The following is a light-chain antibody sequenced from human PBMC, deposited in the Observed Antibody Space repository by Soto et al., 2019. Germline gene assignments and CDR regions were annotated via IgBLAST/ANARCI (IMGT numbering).Light chain of an antibody. Sequence: DTRMTQSPSTLSASVGDTVTITCRASRNIERWLAWYQHKPGKPPKLLILNASTLGSGVPSRFSGSGSGTEFTLTISSLQPDDFATYYCQQSYKVPHTFGQGTKVEIK. CDR1: RNIERW. J-gene: IGKJ2*01. CDR2: NAS. CDR3: QQSYKVPHT. V-gene: IGKV1-5*01.